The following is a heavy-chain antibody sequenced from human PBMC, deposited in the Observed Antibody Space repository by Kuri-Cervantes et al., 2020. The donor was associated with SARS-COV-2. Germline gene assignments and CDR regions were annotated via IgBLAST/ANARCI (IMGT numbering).Heavy chain of an antibody. V-gene: IGHV4-59*01. J-gene: IGHJ4*02. D-gene: IGHD3-10*01. Sequence: ESLKISCTVSGGSISSYYWSWIRQPPGKGLEWIGYIYYSGSTNYNPSLKSRVTISVDTSKNQFSLKLSSVTAADTAVYYCARGRGSGRFDYWGQGTLVTVSS. CDR3: ARGRGSGRFDY. CDR2: IYYSGST. CDR1: GGSISSYY.